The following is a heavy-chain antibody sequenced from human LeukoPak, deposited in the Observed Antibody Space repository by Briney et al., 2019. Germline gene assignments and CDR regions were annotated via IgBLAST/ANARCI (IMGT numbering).Heavy chain of an antibody. CDR3: AAQHQLVNTFDF. V-gene: IGHV4-59*01. CDR2: IHYTGTT. J-gene: IGHJ3*01. D-gene: IGHD6-6*01. Sequence: SETLSLTCTVSGGSIRNYYWSWTRQPPGKGLEWIGYIHYTGTTNYNPSLKSRVTLSLDTSKNQFSLKVNSVTAADAAVYYCAAQHQLVNTFDFWGQGTMITVSS. CDR1: GGSIRNYY.